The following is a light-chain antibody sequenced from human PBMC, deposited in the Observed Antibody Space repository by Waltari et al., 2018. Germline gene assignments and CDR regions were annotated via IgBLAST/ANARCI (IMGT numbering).Light chain of an antibody. J-gene: IGLJ3*02. V-gene: IGLV3-21*03. Sequence: SYVLTQPPSVSVAPGKTAKITCGGDNIGTTSVNWYQQKPGQAPVLVVYDDTDRPSGIPERFSGSNSGDTATLTISRVEAADEADYYCQLWDSGDNRVLFAGGTKLTVL. CDR2: DDT. CDR1: NIGTTS. CDR3: QLWDSGDNRVL.